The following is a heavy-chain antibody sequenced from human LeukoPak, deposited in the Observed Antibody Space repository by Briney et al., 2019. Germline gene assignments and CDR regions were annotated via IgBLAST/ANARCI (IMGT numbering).Heavy chain of an antibody. J-gene: IGHJ4*02. CDR2: IYYSGST. V-gene: IGHV4-59*01. D-gene: IGHD3-22*01. CDR3: ARADSSGYYVGY. Sequence: SETLSLTCTVSGGSISSYYWSWIRQPPGKGLEWIGHIYYSGSTNYNPSLKSRVTISVDTSKNQFSLKLSSVTAADTAVYYCARADSSGYYVGYWGQGTLVTVSS. CDR1: GGSISSYY.